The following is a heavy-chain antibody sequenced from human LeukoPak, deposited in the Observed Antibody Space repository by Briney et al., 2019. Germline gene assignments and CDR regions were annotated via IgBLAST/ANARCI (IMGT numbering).Heavy chain of an antibody. CDR2: IYYSGST. V-gene: IGHV4-39*01. Sequence: SETLSLTCSVSGGSISRSSYHWGWIPQPPGKGLEWIGSIYYSGSTYYHPYLKSHVTMSVVTSKTHFSLKLSSVTAADTAVYYCARHLAEYYRYYMDVWGKGATVTVSS. CDR3: ARHLAEYYRYYMDV. D-gene: IGHD3-10*01. CDR1: GGSISRSSYH. J-gene: IGHJ6*03.